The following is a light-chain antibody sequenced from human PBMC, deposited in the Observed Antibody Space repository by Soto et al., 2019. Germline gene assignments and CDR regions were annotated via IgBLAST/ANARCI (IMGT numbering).Light chain of an antibody. Sequence: EIVLTQSPATLSLSPGERATLSCRASQSVSSYLAWYQQKPGQAPRLLIYDASNRATGIPARFSGSGSGTDFTLTITSLEPEDFADYYCQQRSNWPPITFGQGTRLEIK. CDR1: QSVSSY. V-gene: IGKV3-11*01. CDR3: QQRSNWPPIT. CDR2: DAS. J-gene: IGKJ5*01.